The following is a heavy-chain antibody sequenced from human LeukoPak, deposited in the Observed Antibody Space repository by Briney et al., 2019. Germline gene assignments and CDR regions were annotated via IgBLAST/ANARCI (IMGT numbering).Heavy chain of an antibody. J-gene: IGHJ3*02. CDR1: GGTFGSYT. D-gene: IGHD2-2*02. CDR2: IIPILGIA. CDR3: ASRITEYCSSTSCYIGAFDI. Sequence: SVKVSCKASGGTFGSYTISWVRQAPGQGLEWMGRIIPILGIANYAQKFQGRVTITADKSTSTAYMELSSLRSEDTAVYYCASRITEYCSSTSCYIGAFDIWGQGTMVTVSS. V-gene: IGHV1-69*02.